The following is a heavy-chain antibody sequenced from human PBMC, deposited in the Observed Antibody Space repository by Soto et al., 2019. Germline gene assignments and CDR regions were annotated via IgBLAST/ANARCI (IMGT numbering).Heavy chain of an antibody. V-gene: IGHV3-30*04. D-gene: IGHD2-21*02. CDR3: ARPVVTGAFDI. CDR1: GFTFSGYP. Sequence: GGSLRLSCAASGFTFSGYPMHWVRQPPGKGLEWVAFISYDGRNQKYSESVKGRFTISRDNSKNTLYLQMSSLRTEDTAVYYCARPVVTGAFDIWGQGTMVTVSS. CDR2: ISYDGRNQ. J-gene: IGHJ3*02.